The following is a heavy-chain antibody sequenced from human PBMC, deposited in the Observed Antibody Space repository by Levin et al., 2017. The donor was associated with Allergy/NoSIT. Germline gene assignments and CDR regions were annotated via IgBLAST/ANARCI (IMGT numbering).Heavy chain of an antibody. J-gene: IGHJ3*02. V-gene: IGHV4-59*01. CDR1: GGSISSYY. CDR3: ARDGSPAGIYYYGSGRYTGAFDI. Sequence: SETLSLTCSVSGGSISSYYWSWIRQPPGKGLEWIGYIYYSGSTNYNPSLKSRVTISVDTSKNQFSLKLSSVTAADTAVYYCARDGSPAGIYYYGSGRYTGAFDIWGQGTMVTVSS. CDR2: IYYSGST. D-gene: IGHD3-10*01.